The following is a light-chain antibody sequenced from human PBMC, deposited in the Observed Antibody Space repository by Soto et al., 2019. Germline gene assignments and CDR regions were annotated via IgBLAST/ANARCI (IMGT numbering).Light chain of an antibody. CDR3: QQYGSSPPEYT. CDR1: QSVSRSY. J-gene: IGKJ2*01. CDR2: GAS. Sequence: EIVLTPSPGTLSLSPGERATLSCRASQSVSRSYLAWYQQKPGQAPRLLIYGASSRATGIPDRSSGSGSGTDFTLTISRLEPEDFAVEYCQQYGSSPPEYTFGQGTKLEIK. V-gene: IGKV3-20*01.